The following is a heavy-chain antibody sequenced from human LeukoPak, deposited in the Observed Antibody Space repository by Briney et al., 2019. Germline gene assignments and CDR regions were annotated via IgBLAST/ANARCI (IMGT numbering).Heavy chain of an antibody. D-gene: IGHD6-13*01. CDR1: GFSLSSYW. CDR3: ARAVATAGSY. CDR2: INEDGSER. V-gene: IGHV3-7*04. J-gene: IGHJ4*02. Sequence: GGSLRLSCAASGFSLSSYWISWVRQAPGEGLEWVANINEDGSERYYVASVKGRFTISRDNARNTVFLQMNSLRAEDTAVYYCARAVATAGSYWGQGTLVTVSS.